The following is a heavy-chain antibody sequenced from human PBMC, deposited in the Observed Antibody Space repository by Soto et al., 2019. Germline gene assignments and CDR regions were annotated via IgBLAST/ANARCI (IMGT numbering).Heavy chain of an antibody. J-gene: IGHJ4*02. D-gene: IGHD2-2*01. CDR3: AKADIVVVPELGCVDY. Sequence: QVQLVESGGGVVQPGRSLRLSCAASGFTFSSYGMHWVRQAPGKGLEWVAVISYDGSNKYYADSVKGRFTISRDNSKNTLYLQMNSLRAEDTAVYYCAKADIVVVPELGCVDYWGQGTLVTVSS. CDR1: GFTFSSYG. CDR2: ISYDGSNK. V-gene: IGHV3-30*18.